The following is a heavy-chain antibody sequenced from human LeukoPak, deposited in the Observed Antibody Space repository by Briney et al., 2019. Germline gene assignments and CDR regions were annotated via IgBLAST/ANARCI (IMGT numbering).Heavy chain of an antibody. J-gene: IGHJ4*02. Sequence: SETLSLTCTVSGHSISSYYWNWIRQPPGKGLEWIGYIYYTGSTNCNPSLKSRVTMSVDTSKNQFSLKLNSVTVADTAVYYCARGLRSSSWFFDYWGQGTLVTVSS. CDR3: ARGLRSSSWFFDY. CDR1: GHSISSYY. D-gene: IGHD6-13*01. CDR2: IYYTGST. V-gene: IGHV4-59*01.